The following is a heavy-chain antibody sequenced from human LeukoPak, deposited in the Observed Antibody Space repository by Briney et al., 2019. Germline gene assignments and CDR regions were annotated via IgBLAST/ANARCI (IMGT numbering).Heavy chain of an antibody. J-gene: IGHJ3*02. Sequence: GGSLRLSCAASGFTLSRFNMNWVRQAPGKGLEWVSSIIRSRSEVYYADSVKGRFTISGDNARNLLYLQMNSLRAEDTAVYYCARVGATTTGGAFDIWGQGTMVTVSS. CDR3: ARVGATTTGGAFDI. V-gene: IGHV3-21*01. CDR1: GFTLSRFN. CDR2: IIRSRSEV. D-gene: IGHD1-26*01.